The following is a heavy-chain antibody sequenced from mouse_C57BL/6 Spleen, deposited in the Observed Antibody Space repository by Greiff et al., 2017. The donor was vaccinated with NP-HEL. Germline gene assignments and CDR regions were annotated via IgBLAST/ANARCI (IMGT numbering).Heavy chain of an antibody. J-gene: IGHJ4*01. V-gene: IGHV2-2*01. CDR1: GFSLTSYG. CDR3: ARGSVVDYAMDY. CDR2: IWSGGST. Sequence: QVQLKESGPGLVQPSQSLSITCTVSGFSLTSYGVHWVRQSPGKGLEWLGVIWSGGSTDYNAAFISRLSISKDNSKSQVFFKMNSLQADDTAIYYCARGSVVDYAMDYWGQGTSVTVSS. D-gene: IGHD1-1*01.